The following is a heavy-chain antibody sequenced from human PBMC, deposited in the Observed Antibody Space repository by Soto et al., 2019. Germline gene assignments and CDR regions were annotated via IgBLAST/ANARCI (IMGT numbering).Heavy chain of an antibody. Sequence: GGSLRLSCAASGFTFSSYAMSWVRQAPGKGLERVSAISGSGGSTYYADSVKGRFTISRDNSKNTLYLQMNSLRAEDTAVYYCAKGVLRFLEWLPAGDGMDVWGQGTTVTVSS. V-gene: IGHV3-23*01. CDR3: AKGVLRFLEWLPAGDGMDV. J-gene: IGHJ6*02. CDR2: ISGSGGST. D-gene: IGHD3-3*01. CDR1: GFTFSSYA.